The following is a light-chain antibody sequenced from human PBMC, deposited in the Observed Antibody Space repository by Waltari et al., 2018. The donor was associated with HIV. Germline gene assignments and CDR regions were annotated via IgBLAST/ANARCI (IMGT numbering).Light chain of an antibody. CDR3: SAYTTYSPLAV. CDR2: GAS. Sequence: QSALTQPASVSGSPGQSITISCTGTSSDIGGYDYVSWYQQHPGKAPKLLIYGASSRPSGVSNRFSGSMSGNTSSLTISGLQADDEAHYYCSAYTTYSPLAVFGGGTKLTVL. CDR1: SSDIGGYDY. V-gene: IGLV2-14*01. J-gene: IGLJ2*01.